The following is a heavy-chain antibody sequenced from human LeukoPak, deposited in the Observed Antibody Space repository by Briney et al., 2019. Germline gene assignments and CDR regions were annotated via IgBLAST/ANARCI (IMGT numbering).Heavy chain of an antibody. CDR3: AKGSRDCSSTSCYPLYYYYMDV. Sequence: GGSLRLSCAASGFTFSSYSMNWVRQAPGKGLEWVSSISSSSSYIYYAGSVKGRFTISRDNSKNTLYLQMNSLRAEDTAVYYCAKGSRDCSSTSCYPLYYYYMDVWGKGTTVTVSS. J-gene: IGHJ6*03. D-gene: IGHD2-2*01. V-gene: IGHV3-21*04. CDR1: GFTFSSYS. CDR2: ISSSSSYI.